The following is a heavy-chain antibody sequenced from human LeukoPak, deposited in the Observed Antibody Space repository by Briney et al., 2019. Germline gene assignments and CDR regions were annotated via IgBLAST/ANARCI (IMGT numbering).Heavy chain of an antibody. J-gene: IGHJ6*03. CDR1: GYTFTSYD. Sequence: ASVKVSCKASGYTFTSYDINWVRQATGQGLEWMGWMNPNSGNTGYAQKFQGRVTMTRNTSISTAYIELSSLRSEDTAVYYCARGSPAAKKDYYYYYMDVWGKGTTVTVSS. CDR3: ARGSPAAKKDYYYYYMDV. V-gene: IGHV1-8*01. CDR2: MNPNSGNT. D-gene: IGHD2-2*01.